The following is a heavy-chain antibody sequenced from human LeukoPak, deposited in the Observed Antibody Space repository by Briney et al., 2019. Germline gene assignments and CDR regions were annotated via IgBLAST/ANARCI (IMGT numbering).Heavy chain of an antibody. CDR1: GFNFSIYS. CDR3: ATSIVGLTYDEHFQH. V-gene: IGHV3-48*04. CDR2: ITRSSTTI. Sequence: TGGSLRLSCAASGFNFSIYSMNWVRQAPGKGLEWVSYITRSSTTIYYADSVKGRFTISRDNAKNSLYLQMNSLRAEDTAVYYCATSIVGLTYDEHFQHWGQGTLVTVSS. J-gene: IGHJ1*01. D-gene: IGHD1-26*01.